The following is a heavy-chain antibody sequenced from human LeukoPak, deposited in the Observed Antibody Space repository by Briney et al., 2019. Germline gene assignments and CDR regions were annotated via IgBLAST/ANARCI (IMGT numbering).Heavy chain of an antibody. V-gene: IGHV4-30-4*01. D-gene: IGHD1-1*01. Sequence: SETLSLTCTVSGGSISSGDYYWSWIRQPPGKGLEWIGYIYYSGSTYYNPSLKSRVTISVDTSKNQFSLKLSSVTVADTAVYYCARDYNRDAFDIWGQGTMVTVSS. J-gene: IGHJ3*02. CDR3: ARDYNRDAFDI. CDR2: IYYSGST. CDR1: GGSISSGDYY.